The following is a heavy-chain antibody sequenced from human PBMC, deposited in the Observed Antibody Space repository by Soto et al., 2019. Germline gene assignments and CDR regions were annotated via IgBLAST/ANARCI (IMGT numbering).Heavy chain of an antibody. Sequence: GGSLRLSCTGSGFTFADYTMSWVRQAPGKGLEWVGLIRSEANGGTTHYAASVHGGFIISRDDSRGIAFLQMNNLKSEDTAVYHGTRVGKFDYWGQGPMDPVSS. CDR2: IRSEANGGTT. V-gene: IGHV3-49*04. D-gene: IGHD3-10*01. J-gene: IGHJ4*02. CDR1: GFTFADYT. CDR3: TRVGKFDY.